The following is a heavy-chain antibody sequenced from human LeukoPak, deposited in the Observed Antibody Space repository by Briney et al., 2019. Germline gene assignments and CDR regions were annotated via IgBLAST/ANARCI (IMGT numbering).Heavy chain of an antibody. CDR3: ARDSCSSTSCSTQYYYYYYSMDV. CDR2: IIPILGIA. D-gene: IGHD2-2*01. V-gene: IGHV1-69*04. Sequence: ASVKVSCKASGGTFSSYAISWVRQAPGQGLEWMGRIIPILGIANYAQKFQGRVTITADKSTSTAYMELSSLRSEDTAVYYCARDSCSSTSCSTQYYYYYYSMDVWGQGTTVTVSS. CDR1: GGTFSSYA. J-gene: IGHJ6*02.